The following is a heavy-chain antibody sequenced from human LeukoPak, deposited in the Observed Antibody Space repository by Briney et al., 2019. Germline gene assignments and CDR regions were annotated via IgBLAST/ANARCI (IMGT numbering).Heavy chain of an antibody. CDR3: AELGITMIGGV. D-gene: IGHD3-10*02. CDR1: GFTFSDYY. CDR2: ITSSSSYI. V-gene: IGHV3-21*01. Sequence: GGSLRLSCAASGFTFSDYYMSWIRQAPGKGLEWVSSITSSSSYIYYADSVKGRFTISRDNAKNSLYLQMNSLRAEDTAVYYCAELGITMIGGVWGKGTTVTISS. J-gene: IGHJ6*04.